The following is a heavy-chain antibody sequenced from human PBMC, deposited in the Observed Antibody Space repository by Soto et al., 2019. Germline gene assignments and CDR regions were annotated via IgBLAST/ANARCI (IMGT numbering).Heavy chain of an antibody. D-gene: IGHD3-10*01. CDR1: GFTVSSNY. J-gene: IGHJ4*02. V-gene: IGHV3-53*01. Sequence: EVQLVESGGGLIQPGGSLRLSCAASGFTVSSNYMSWVRQAPGKGLEWVSVIYSGGSTYYADSVKGRFTISRDNSKNMLYLQMNSLRAEDTAVYYCARRAITMVRGVIGPYDCWGQGTLVTVSS. CDR3: ARRAITMVRGVIGPYDC. CDR2: IYSGGST.